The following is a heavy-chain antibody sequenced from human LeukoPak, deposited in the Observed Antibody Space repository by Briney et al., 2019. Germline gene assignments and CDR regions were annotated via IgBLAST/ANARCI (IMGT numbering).Heavy chain of an antibody. Sequence: TSETLSLTCTVSGGSLSSGGYHWTWLRQHPGKGLEWIGYIDYSGTTSYNPSLKSRVTMSVDTSKNQFSLDLNSVTAADTAVYYCARGSWFDPWGQGTLVTVSS. CDR1: GGSLSSGGYH. J-gene: IGHJ5*02. CDR3: ARGSWFDP. V-gene: IGHV4-31*03. CDR2: IDYSGTT.